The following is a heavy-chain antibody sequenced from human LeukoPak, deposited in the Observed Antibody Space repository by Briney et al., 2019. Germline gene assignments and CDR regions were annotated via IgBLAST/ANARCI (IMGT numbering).Heavy chain of an antibody. CDR3: AKGYSSSWYGDY. J-gene: IGHJ4*02. Sequence: GGSLRLSCAASGLTFSSYGMHWVRQAPGKGLEWVAFIRYDGSNKYYADSVKGRFTISRDNSKNTLYLQMNSLRAEDTAVYYCAKGYSSSWYGDYWGQGTLVTVSS. CDR1: GLTFSSYG. D-gene: IGHD6-13*01. V-gene: IGHV3-30*02. CDR2: IRYDGSNK.